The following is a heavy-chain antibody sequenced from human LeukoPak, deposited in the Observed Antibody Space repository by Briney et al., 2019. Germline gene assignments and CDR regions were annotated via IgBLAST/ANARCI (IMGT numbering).Heavy chain of an antibody. D-gene: IGHD2-15*01. CDR2: ISVNSDYI. V-gene: IGHV3-21*01. CDR1: GFTFGSYA. J-gene: IGHJ3*02. Sequence: GGSLRLSCAASGFTFGSYAMNWVRQAPGKGLEWVSSISVNSDYIYYADSMKGRFTVSRDNAKNSLYLQMNSLRAEDTAVYYCARVHCSGGGCYQRNDGLEIWGQGTMVTVSS. CDR3: ARVHCSGGGCYQRNDGLEI.